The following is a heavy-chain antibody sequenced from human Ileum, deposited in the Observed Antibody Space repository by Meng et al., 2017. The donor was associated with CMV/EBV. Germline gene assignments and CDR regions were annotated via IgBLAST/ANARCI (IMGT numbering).Heavy chain of an antibody. CDR1: GYTFTSYG. V-gene: IGHV1-18*01. Sequence: ASVKVSCKASGYTFTSYGISWLRQAPGQGLEWMGWISAYNGNTNYAQKLQGRVTMTTDTYTSTAYMELRSLRSDDTAVYYCARGGERYCSACSCYFIYYYGMDVWGQGTTVTVSS. CDR2: ISAYNGNT. CDR3: ARGGERYCSACSCYFIYYYGMDV. J-gene: IGHJ6*02. D-gene: IGHD2-15*01.